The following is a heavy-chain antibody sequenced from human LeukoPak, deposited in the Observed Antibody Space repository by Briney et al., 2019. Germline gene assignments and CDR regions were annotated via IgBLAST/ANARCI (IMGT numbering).Heavy chain of an antibody. Sequence: GASLTVSCKASGCTFSSYAISWVRQAPGQGLEWMGGIIPIFGTANYAQKFQGRVTITADEPTSTAYMELSSLRSEDTAVYYCARAVDTAMVSYYYYGMDVWGQGTTVTVSS. D-gene: IGHD5-18*01. CDR2: IIPIFGTA. V-gene: IGHV1-69*01. J-gene: IGHJ6*02. CDR1: GCTFSSYA. CDR3: ARAVDTAMVSYYYYGMDV.